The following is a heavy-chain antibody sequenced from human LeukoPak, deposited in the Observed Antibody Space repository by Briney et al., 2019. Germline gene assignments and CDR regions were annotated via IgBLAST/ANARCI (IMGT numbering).Heavy chain of an antibody. CDR2: ISSSGSTI. J-gene: IGHJ4*02. CDR1: GFTFSSYE. CDR3: AIKDDYGMN. D-gene: IGHD4-17*01. Sequence: SGGSLRLSCAASGFTFSSYEMNWVRQAPGKGLEWVPYISSSGSTIYYADSVKGRFTISRDNAKNSLYLQMNSLRAEDTAVYYCAIKDDYGMNWGQGTLVTVSS. V-gene: IGHV3-48*03.